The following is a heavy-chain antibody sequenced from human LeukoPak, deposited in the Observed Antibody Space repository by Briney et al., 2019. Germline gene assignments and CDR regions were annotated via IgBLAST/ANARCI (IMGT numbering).Heavy chain of an antibody. CDR3: AREVAARDYYYMDV. J-gene: IGHJ6*03. V-gene: IGHV1-69*13. D-gene: IGHD6-6*01. Sequence: SVKVSCKASGGTFSSYAISWVRQAPGQGLEWMGGIIPIFGTASYAQKFQGRVTITADESTSTAYMELSSLRSEDTAVYYCAREVAARDYYYMDVWGKGTTVTVSS. CDR2: IIPIFGTA. CDR1: GGTFSSYA.